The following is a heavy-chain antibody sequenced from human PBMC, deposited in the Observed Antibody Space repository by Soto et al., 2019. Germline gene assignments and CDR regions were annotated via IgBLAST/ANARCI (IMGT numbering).Heavy chain of an antibody. CDR3: ARDWALDY. CDR1: GYTFNAYS. CDR2: INPSGDST. Sequence: ASVKVSCKAAGYTFNAYSMHWVRQAPGQGLEWMGMINPSGDSTTYAQNFQGRVTMTRDTSTTTVYMELSGLRSEDTAVYYCARDWALDYWGQGTLVTVSS. D-gene: IGHD7-27*01. V-gene: IGHV1-46*02. J-gene: IGHJ4*02.